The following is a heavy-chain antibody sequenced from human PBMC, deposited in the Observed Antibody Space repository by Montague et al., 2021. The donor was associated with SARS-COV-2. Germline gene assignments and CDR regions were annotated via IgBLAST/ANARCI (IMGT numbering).Heavy chain of an antibody. Sequence: SLRLPCAASGFTFSSYAMHWVRQAPGEGLEWVAVISYDGSNKYYADSVKGRFTISRDNSKNTLYLQMNSLRAEDTAVYYCARDNYDYVWGSYRYIYWGQGTLVTVSS. V-gene: IGHV3-30*04. CDR2: ISYDGSNK. CDR3: ARDNYDYVWGSYRYIY. CDR1: GFTFSSYA. J-gene: IGHJ4*02. D-gene: IGHD3-16*02.